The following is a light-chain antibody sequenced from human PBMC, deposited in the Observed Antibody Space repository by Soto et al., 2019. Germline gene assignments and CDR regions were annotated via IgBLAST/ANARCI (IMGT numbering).Light chain of an antibody. CDR3: QQYGGSPRIT. CDR2: GAS. V-gene: IGKV3-20*01. CDR1: QSVSSSY. J-gene: IGKJ5*01. Sequence: EIVLTQSPGTLSLTPGERATLSCRAIQSVSSSYFAWYQQKPGQAPRLLIYGASNRATGIPDRFSGSGSGTDFTLIINRLEPEDVAIYYCQQYGGSPRITFGQGTRLEIK.